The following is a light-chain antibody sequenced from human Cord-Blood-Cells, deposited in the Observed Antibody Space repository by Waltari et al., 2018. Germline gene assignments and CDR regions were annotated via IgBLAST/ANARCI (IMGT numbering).Light chain of an antibody. Sequence: QSALTQPRSVSGSPGQSVTISCTGTSSDVGGYNYVSWYQQHPGKAPKLMIYDVSKRPSCVPERLSGSKAGNTASLTISGLQAEDEADYYCCSYAGSYTWVFGGGTKLTVL. CDR1: SSDVGGYNY. J-gene: IGLJ3*02. CDR3: CSYAGSYTWV. V-gene: IGLV2-11*01. CDR2: DVS.